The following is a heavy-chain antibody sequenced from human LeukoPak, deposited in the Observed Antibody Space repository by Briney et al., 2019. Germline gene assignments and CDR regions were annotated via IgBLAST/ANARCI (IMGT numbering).Heavy chain of an antibody. J-gene: IGHJ3*02. CDR2: MNPNSGNT. V-gene: IGHV1-8*01. Sequence: ASVKVSCKASGYTFTSYDINWVRQATGQELEWMGWMNPNSGNTGYAQKFQGRVTMTRNTSISTAYMELSSLRSEDTAVYYCARTDTAKGDALDIWGQGTMVTVSS. CDR3: ARTDTAKGDALDI. D-gene: IGHD5-18*01. CDR1: GYTFTSYD.